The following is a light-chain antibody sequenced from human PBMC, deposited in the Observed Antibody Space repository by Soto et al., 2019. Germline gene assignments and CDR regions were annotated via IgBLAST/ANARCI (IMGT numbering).Light chain of an antibody. CDR2: GAS. J-gene: IGKJ1*01. CDR3: QQYGGSPWT. CDR1: QSVSGY. Sequence: EIALRQFPATLSFSRGERATLSCRASQSVSGYLAWYQQKPGQAPRLLIYGASSRATGIPDRFSGSGSGTDFTLTVSRLEPEDFAVYYCQQYGGSPWTFGQGTKVDI. V-gene: IGKV3-20*01.